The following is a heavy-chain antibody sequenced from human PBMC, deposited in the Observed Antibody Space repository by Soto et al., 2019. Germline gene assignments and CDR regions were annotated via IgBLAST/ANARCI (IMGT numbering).Heavy chain of an antibody. V-gene: IGHV3-7*01. CDR1: GFTFSSYA. CDR2: ISPDGSEK. CDR3: ARDYR. J-gene: IGHJ4*02. D-gene: IGHD4-4*01. Sequence: GGSLRLSCAASGFTFSSYAMSWVRQAPGKGLEWVANISPDGSEKSYVDSVKGRFTVSRDNAKNSLYLQMNSLRVDDTAVYLCARDYRWGLGTLVTVSS.